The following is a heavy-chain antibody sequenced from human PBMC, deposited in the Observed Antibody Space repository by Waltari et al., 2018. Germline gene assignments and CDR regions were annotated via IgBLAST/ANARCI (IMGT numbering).Heavy chain of an antibody. CDR1: GSRFTKYW. V-gene: IGHV5-51*01. Sequence: EVQLVQSGAEVKTPGESLRISCKGSGSRFTKYWIGWVRQMPGKGLEWVAIIHPGDSDVRYSPSFEGRVTISADISTNTAYLQWSSLKASDSAMYYCAGHQNWYFDLWGRGTLVTVSS. CDR3: AGHQNWYFDL. J-gene: IGHJ2*01. CDR2: IHPGDSDV.